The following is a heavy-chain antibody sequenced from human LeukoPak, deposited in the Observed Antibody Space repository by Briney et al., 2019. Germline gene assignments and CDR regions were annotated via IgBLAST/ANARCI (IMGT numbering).Heavy chain of an antibody. V-gene: IGHV3-48*04. D-gene: IGHD2-2*01. J-gene: IGHJ6*02. CDR1: GFTFSSYS. Sequence: PGGSLRLSCAASGFTFSSYSMNWVRQAPGKGLEWVAYISSGGSTIYYADSVKGRFTISRDNAKNSLYLQMNSLRAEDTAVYYCARNELDCSSTSCYYYYGMDVWGQGTTVTVSS. CDR2: ISSGGSTI. CDR3: ARNELDCSSTSCYYYYGMDV.